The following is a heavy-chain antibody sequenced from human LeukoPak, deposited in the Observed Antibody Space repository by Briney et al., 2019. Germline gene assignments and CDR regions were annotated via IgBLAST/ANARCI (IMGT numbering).Heavy chain of an antibody. Sequence: PSETLSLTCAVYGGSFSGYYWSWIRQPPGKGLEWIGEINHSGSTNYNPSLKSRVTISVDTPKNQFSLKLSSMTAADTAVYYCARGLRGNYGSGSRYYYGMDVWGKGTTVTVSS. CDR3: ARGLRGNYGSGSRYYYGMDV. CDR1: GGSFSGYY. CDR2: INHSGST. J-gene: IGHJ6*04. D-gene: IGHD3-10*01. V-gene: IGHV4-34*01.